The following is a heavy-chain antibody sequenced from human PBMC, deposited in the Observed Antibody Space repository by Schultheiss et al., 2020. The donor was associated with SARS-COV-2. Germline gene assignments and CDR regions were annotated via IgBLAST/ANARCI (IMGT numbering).Heavy chain of an antibody. Sequence: GGSLRLSCVVSGFTFSSYAMSWVRQAPGKGLEWVSAISGSGGSTYYADSVKGRFTISIDNSKNTLYLQMNSLRAEDTAVYYCARSPMVRGVILYDYYYYGMDVWGQGTTVTVSS. CDR1: GFTFSSYA. CDR2: ISGSGGST. J-gene: IGHJ6*02. V-gene: IGHV3-23*01. CDR3: ARSPMVRGVILYDYYYYGMDV. D-gene: IGHD3-10*01.